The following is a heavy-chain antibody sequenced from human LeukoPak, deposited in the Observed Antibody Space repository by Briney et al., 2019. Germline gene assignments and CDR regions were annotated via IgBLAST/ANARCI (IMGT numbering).Heavy chain of an antibody. CDR1: GFIFRSSS. CDR2: ISTVGDIT. Sequence: GGSLRLSCAASGFIFRSSSMSWVRQAPGKGLEWVSSISTVGDITHYAESVQGRCTISRDNSRNTLYLQMRSLSVDDTAVYYCATVKSSLKLVGAWGQGTLVTVSS. V-gene: IGHV3-23*01. J-gene: IGHJ5*02. D-gene: IGHD5/OR15-5a*01. CDR3: ATVKSSLKLVGA.